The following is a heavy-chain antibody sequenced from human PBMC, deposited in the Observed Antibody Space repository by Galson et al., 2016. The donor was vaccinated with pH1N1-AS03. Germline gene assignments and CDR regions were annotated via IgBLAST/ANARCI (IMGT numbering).Heavy chain of an antibody. D-gene: IGHD2-15*01. CDR3: AREWSAFDF. CDR1: GDSITSYY. Sequence: ETLSLTCTVSGDSITSYYWSWIRQPPGKGLEWIAYAYYTGATSYNPSLKSRVTISLDTSKSQFSLKLSSVTAADTAVYYCAREWSAFDFWGQGTVVTVSS. V-gene: IGHV4-59*01. J-gene: IGHJ3*01. CDR2: AYYTGAT.